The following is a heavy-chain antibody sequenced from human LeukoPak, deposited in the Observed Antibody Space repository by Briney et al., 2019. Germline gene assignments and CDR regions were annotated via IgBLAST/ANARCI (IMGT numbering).Heavy chain of an antibody. D-gene: IGHD4-11*01. CDR3: AREDYSKYYFDY. J-gene: IGHJ4*02. V-gene: IGHV4-59*01. CDR1: GGSINSHYY. Sequence: SETLSLTCTVSGGSINSHYYWSWIRQPPGKGLEWIGYIHYSGTTNYKSSFKSRVTISVDTSKNQFSLKLSSVTAADTAVYYCAREDYSKYYFDYWGQGTLVTVSS. CDR2: IHYSGTT.